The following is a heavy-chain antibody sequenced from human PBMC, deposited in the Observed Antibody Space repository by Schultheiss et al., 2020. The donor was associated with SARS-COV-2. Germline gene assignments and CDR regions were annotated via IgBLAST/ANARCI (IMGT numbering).Heavy chain of an antibody. J-gene: IGHJ4*02. D-gene: IGHD6-19*01. CDR2: TRNKANSYTT. CDR1: GFTFSDHY. CDR3: ARDRGIAVAGIEDY. V-gene: IGHV3-72*01. Sequence: GESLKISCAASGFTFSDHYMDWVRQAPGKGLEWVGRTRNKANSYTTEYAASVKGRFTISRDDSKNSLYLQMNSLKTEDTAVYYCARDRGIAVAGIEDYWGQGTLVTVSS.